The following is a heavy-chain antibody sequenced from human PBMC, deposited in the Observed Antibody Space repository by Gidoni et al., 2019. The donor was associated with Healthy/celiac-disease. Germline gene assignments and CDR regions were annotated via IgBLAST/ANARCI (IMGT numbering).Heavy chain of an antibody. D-gene: IGHD6-19*01. Sequence: VQLLESGGGLVQPGGLLRLSCSASGCSFSSFAMSWVRQVPGKGLEWVSAISGSGGSTYYADSVKGRFTISRDNSKNTLYLQMNSLRAEDTAVYYCAKALRGVAVAGPSFDPWGQGTLVTVSS. CDR2: ISGSGGST. J-gene: IGHJ5*02. CDR3: AKALRGVAVAGPSFDP. V-gene: IGHV3-23*01. CDR1: GCSFSSFA.